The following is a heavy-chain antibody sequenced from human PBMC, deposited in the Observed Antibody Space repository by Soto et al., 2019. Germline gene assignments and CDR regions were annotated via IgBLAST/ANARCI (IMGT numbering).Heavy chain of an antibody. J-gene: IGHJ5*01. CDR2: VHISGHS. V-gene: IGHV4-4*02. CDR1: GGSVRAPDW. CDR3: ARVRQGCSANNCYFDP. D-gene: IGHD1-1*01. Sequence: QVHLQESGPGLVAPSGTLSLTCTLSGGSVRAPDWWNWVRQYPDKGLEWIAEVHISGHSNYNPSLRSRVSVSIDSSKNQFYLNWKSVTAADTAIYYCARVRQGCSANNCYFDPWGKGTQVTISS.